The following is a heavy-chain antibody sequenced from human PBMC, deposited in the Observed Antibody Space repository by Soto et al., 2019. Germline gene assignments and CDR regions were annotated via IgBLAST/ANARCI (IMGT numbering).Heavy chain of an antibody. CDR2: IIPIFGTA. CDR1: GGTFSSYA. Sequence: QVQLVQSGAEVKKPGSSVKVSCKASGGTFSSYAISWVRQAPGQGLEWMGGIIPIFGTANYAQKFQGRVTITADGSTSTADVELSSLRSEDPAVYYCAKGDTAMVTYDAFDIWGQGTMVTVSS. J-gene: IGHJ3*02. V-gene: IGHV1-69*12. CDR3: AKGDTAMVTYDAFDI. D-gene: IGHD5-18*01.